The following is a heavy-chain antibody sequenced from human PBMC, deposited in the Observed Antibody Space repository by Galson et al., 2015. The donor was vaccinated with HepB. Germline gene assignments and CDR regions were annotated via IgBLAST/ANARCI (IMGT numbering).Heavy chain of an antibody. V-gene: IGHV3-30*02. CDR3: AKTPLSREGEYFQH. CDR2: IRFGGKNK. CDR1: GFTFSTYG. Sequence: SLRLSCAASGFTFSTYGMHWVRQAPGSGLEWVAFIRFGGKNKYFADSVKGRFIISRDNSKNTLYLQLNSLRPEDTAVYYCAKTPLSREGEYFQHWGQGTLVTVSS. D-gene: IGHD1-26*01. J-gene: IGHJ1*01.